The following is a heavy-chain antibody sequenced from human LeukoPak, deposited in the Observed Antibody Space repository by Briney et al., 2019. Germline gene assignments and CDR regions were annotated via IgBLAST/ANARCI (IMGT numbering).Heavy chain of an antibody. CDR1: GYTFTSYD. CDR2: MNPNSGNT. V-gene: IGHV1-8*01. CDR3: ARDVNYYDSSGYYYDGVLGY. D-gene: IGHD3-22*01. J-gene: IGHJ4*02. Sequence: ASVKVSCKASGYTFTSYDINWVRQATGQGLEWMGWMNPNSGNTGYAQKFQGRVTMTRNTSISTAYMELSGLRSEDTAVYYCARDVNYYDSSGYYYDGVLGYWGQGTLVTVSS.